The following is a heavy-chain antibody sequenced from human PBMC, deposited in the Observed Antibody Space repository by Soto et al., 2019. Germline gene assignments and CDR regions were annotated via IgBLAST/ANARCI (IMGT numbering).Heavy chain of an antibody. CDR3: ARVWGMTPDF. V-gene: IGHV4-31*03. CDR1: GGSISSGGYY. CDR2: IYYSGST. D-gene: IGHD7-27*01. Sequence: SETLSLTCTVSGGSISSGGYYWSCIRQHPGKGLEWIGYIYYSGSTYYNPSLKSRVTISVDTSKNQFSLKLSSVTAADTAVYYCARVWGMTPDFWGQGTLVTVSS. J-gene: IGHJ4*02.